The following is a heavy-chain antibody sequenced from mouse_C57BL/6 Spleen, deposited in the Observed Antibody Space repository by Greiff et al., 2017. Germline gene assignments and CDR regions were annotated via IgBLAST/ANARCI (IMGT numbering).Heavy chain of an antibody. CDR2: IWGGGST. Sequence: VQLQQSGPGLVQPSQSLSITCTVSGFSLTSYGVHWVRQSPGKGLEWLGVIWGGGSTDYNAAFISRLSISKDNSKSQVFFKMNSLQADDTAIYYCAREKLTDAMDYWGQGTSVTVSS. J-gene: IGHJ4*01. D-gene: IGHD4-1*01. CDR3: AREKLTDAMDY. V-gene: IGHV2-2*01. CDR1: GFSLTSYG.